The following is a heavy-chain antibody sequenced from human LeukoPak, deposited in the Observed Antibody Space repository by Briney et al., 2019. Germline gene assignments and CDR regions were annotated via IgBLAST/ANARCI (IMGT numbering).Heavy chain of an antibody. CDR3: AREGEATILSLTYDVPLTDAFDI. V-gene: IGHV1-69*04. J-gene: IGHJ3*02. CDR1: GGTFSSYA. Sequence: ASVKVSCKASGGTFSSYAISWVRQAPGQGLEWMGRIIPILGIANYAQKFQGRVTITADKSASTAYMELSSLRSEDTAVYYCAREGEATILSLTYDVPLTDAFDIWGQGTMVTVSS. D-gene: IGHD1-26*01. CDR2: IIPILGIA.